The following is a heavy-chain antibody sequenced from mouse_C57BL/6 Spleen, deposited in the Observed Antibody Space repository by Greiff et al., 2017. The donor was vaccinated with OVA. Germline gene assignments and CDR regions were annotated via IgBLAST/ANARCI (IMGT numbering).Heavy chain of an antibody. V-gene: IGHV14-4*01. CDR1: GFNIKDDY. J-gene: IGHJ4*01. Sequence: EVKVVESGAELVRPGASVKLSCTASGFNIKDDYMHWVKQRPEQGLEWIGWIDPENGDTEYASKFQGKATITADTSSNTAYLQLSSLTSEDTAVYYCTVYRGAMDYWGQGTSVTVSS. D-gene: IGHD2-1*01. CDR2: IDPENGDT. CDR3: TVYRGAMDY.